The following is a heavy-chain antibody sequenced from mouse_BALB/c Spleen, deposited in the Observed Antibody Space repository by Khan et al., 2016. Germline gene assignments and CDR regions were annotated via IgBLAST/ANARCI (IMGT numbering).Heavy chain of an antibody. CDR3: AHHYGSSHWYFDV. V-gene: IGHV3-2*02. Sequence: EVQLVESGPGLVKPSQSLSLTCTVTGYSITSDYAWNWIRQFPGNKLEWMGYISYSGSTSYNPSLKSRISITRDTSKNQFFLQLNSVTTEDTATYYCAHHYGSSHWYFDVWGAGTTVTVSS. J-gene: IGHJ1*01. CDR2: ISYSGST. CDR1: GYSITSDYA. D-gene: IGHD1-1*01.